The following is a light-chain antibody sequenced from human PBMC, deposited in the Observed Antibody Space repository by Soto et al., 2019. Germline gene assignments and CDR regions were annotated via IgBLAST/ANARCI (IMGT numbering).Light chain of an antibody. J-gene: IGKJ1*01. V-gene: IGKV3-20*01. CDR1: QTFSSSS. CDR3: QYYEKSSGT. Sequence: EVVMRQSPATLSVSPGEGSTLSCRGSQTFSSSSLAWYQHKPGQAPRLLIYGASIRATGIPDRFSGSGSGTDFTLTISRLEPEDFAVYYCQYYEKSSGTFGQGTTVDIK. CDR2: GAS.